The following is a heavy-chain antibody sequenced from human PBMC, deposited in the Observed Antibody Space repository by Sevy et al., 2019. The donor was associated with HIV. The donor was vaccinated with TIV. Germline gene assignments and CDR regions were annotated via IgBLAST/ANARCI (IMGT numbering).Heavy chain of an antibody. Sequence: SGPTLVNPTQTLTLTCTFSGFSLSTSGMCVSWIRQPPGKALEWLALIDWDDDKYYSTSLKTRLTISKDTAKNQVVLTMTNMDPEDTATYYCARSRTYYDFWSGYFRNPNGYYYYYGMDVWGQGTTVTVSS. J-gene: IGHJ6*02. CDR1: GFSLSTSGMC. CDR2: IDWDDDK. CDR3: ARSRTYYDFWSGYFRNPNGYYYYYGMDV. D-gene: IGHD3-3*01. V-gene: IGHV2-70*01.